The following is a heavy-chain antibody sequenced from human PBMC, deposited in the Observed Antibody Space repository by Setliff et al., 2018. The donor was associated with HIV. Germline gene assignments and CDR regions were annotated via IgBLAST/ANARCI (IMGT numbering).Heavy chain of an antibody. V-gene: IGHV3-23*01. Sequence: PGGSLRLSCAASGFTFSTYAMSWVRQAPGKGLEWVSTISGSGSSTYDADSVKGRFTISRDNAKNMLYLQMNSLSADDTAVYYCVRGSGYYYFDNWGQGALVTVSS. CDR1: GFTFSTYA. CDR3: VRGSGYYYFDN. CDR2: ISGSGSST. J-gene: IGHJ4*02. D-gene: IGHD3-22*01.